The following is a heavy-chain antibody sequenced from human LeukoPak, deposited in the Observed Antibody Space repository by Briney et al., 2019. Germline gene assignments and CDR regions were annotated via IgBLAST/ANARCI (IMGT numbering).Heavy chain of an antibody. V-gene: IGHV4-4*02. D-gene: IGHD6-19*01. CDR2: IYHSGKT. CDR3: AKPSGWYVAFDI. CDR1: GASISKTNW. Sequence: SETLSLTCAVSGASISKTNWWSWVRQPPGKGLEWIGEIYHSGKTNYNPSLKSRVTISVDKPKNQISLKLSSVTAADTAVYFCAKPSGWYVAFDIWGQGTMVTVSS. J-gene: IGHJ3*02.